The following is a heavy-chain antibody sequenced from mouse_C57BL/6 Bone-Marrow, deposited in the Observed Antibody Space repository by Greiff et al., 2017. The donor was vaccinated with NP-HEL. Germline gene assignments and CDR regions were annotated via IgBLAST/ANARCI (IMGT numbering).Heavy chain of an antibody. CDR1: GYAFTNYL. CDR3: ARSDYYGSSFYYAMDY. D-gene: IGHD1-1*01. Sequence: QVQLQQSGAELVRPGTSVKVSCKASGYAFTNYLIEWVKQRPGQGLEWIGVINPGSGGTNYNEKFKGKATLTADKSSSTAYMQLSSLTSEDSAVYFCARSDYYGSSFYYAMDYWGQGTSVTVSS. CDR2: INPGSGGT. J-gene: IGHJ4*01. V-gene: IGHV1-54*01.